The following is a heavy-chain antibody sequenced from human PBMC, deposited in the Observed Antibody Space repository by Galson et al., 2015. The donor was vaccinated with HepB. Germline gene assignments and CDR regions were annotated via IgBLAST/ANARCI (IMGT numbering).Heavy chain of an antibody. J-gene: IGHJ4*02. CDR1: GFTFSNYA. V-gene: IGHV3-23*01. D-gene: IGHD3-16*01. Sequence: SLRLSCAASGFTFSNYAMNWVRQAPGKGLEWVSSISGSGLSTNYADSVKGRFTISRDNSRDTLYLQMNSLRAEDTAVYYCANSRSDYVRAFDYWGQGTLVTVSS. CDR3: ANSRSDYVRAFDY. CDR2: ISGSGLST.